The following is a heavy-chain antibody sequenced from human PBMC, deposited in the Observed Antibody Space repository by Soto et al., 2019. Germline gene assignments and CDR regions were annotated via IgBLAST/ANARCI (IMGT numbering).Heavy chain of an antibody. Sequence: EVQLLESGGTLVQPGGSLRLSCEGSGFTFGDFAMSCVRQAPGKGLEYIATVSTTGNTYYTDSVKGRFTVSRYNCKSTAYLQMDSLRVEDTAVYFCAKELMGGGWYFDLWGRGTLVTVSS. V-gene: IGHV3-23*01. CDR1: GFTFGDFA. CDR2: VSTTGNT. J-gene: IGHJ2*01. D-gene: IGHD1-26*01. CDR3: AKELMGGGWYFDL.